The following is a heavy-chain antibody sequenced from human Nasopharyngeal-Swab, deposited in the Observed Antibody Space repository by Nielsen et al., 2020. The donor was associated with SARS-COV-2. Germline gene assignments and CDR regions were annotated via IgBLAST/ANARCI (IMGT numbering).Heavy chain of an antibody. CDR2: ISWNSGSI. V-gene: IGHV3-9*01. Sequence: SLKISCAASGFTFDDYALHWVRQAPGKGLEWVSGISWNSGSIGYADSVKGRFTISRDNAKNSLYLQMNSLRAEDTALYYCAKVYWGSGYVRVGFDYWGQGTLVTVSS. CDR3: AKVYWGSGYVRVGFDY. CDR1: GFTFDDYA. J-gene: IGHJ4*02. D-gene: IGHD5-12*01.